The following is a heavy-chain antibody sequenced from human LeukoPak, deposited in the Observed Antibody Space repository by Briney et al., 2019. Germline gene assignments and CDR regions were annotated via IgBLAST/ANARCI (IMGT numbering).Heavy chain of an antibody. D-gene: IGHD2-15*01. CDR2: IYSGGST. CDR1: GFTVSSNY. V-gene: IGHV3-53*01. J-gene: IGHJ4*02. CDR3: ASDCSGGSCYSGASY. Sequence: GSLRLSCAASGFTVSSNYMSWVRQAPGKGLEWVSVIYSGGSTYYADSVKGRFTISRDNSKNTLYLQMNSLRAEDTAVYYCASDCSGGSCYSGASYWGQGTLVTVSS.